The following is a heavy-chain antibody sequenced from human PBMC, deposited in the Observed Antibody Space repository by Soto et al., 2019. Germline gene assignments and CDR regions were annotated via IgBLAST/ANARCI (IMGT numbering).Heavy chain of an antibody. Sequence: PGESLKISCEASGFTFSGFDMHWVRQPTGKGLEWVSSIGTAGDTYYAVSVKGRFTISRDNAKNSLSLQMNSLRAGDMAVYFCAKRKEIGTHFFDPCGQGPQVTVYS. CDR2: IGTAGDT. CDR3: AKRKEIGTHFFDP. CDR1: GFTFSGFD. V-gene: IGHV3-13*01. D-gene: IGHD6-13*01. J-gene: IGHJ5*02.